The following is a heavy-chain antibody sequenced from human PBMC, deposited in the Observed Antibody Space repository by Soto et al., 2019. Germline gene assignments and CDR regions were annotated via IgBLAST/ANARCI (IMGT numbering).Heavy chain of an antibody. CDR2: MNPNSGNT. D-gene: IGHD4-17*01. Sequence: ASVRVSYRASGYTFTSYDINWVRQATGQGLEWMGWMNPNSGNTGYAQKFQGRVTMTRNTSISTAYMELSSLRSEDTAVYYCARTAPGDGDYGEYWGGPRQSTTMDVWGKGTTVTVSS. J-gene: IGHJ6*03. CDR3: ARTAPGDGDYGEYWGGPRQSTTMDV. CDR1: GYTFTSYD. V-gene: IGHV1-8*01.